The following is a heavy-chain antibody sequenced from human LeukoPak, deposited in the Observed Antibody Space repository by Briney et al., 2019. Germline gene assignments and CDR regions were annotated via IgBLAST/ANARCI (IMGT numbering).Heavy chain of an antibody. J-gene: IGHJ4*02. CDR2: IYYTGST. CDR1: GASISDYY. Sequence: PSETLSLTCTVSGASISDYYWSWIRQPPGKGLEWFGYIYYTGSTNYNPSLKRRVTISLDTSKNQFSLKLSSVTAADTAVYYCARVNKIWEYFDYWGRGTLVTVSS. CDR3: ARVNKIWEYFDY. V-gene: IGHV4-59*01. D-gene: IGHD1-26*01.